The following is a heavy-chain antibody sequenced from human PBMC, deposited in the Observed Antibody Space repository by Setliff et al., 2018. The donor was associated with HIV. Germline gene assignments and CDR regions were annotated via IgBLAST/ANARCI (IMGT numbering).Heavy chain of an antibody. V-gene: IGHV3-21*05. D-gene: IGHD7-27*01. CDR1: GLSLSSYS. CDR3: ACVTGESRGDY. J-gene: IGHJ4*02. CDR2: ITSSRSNSI. Sequence: PGGSLRLSCVASGLSLSSYSMNWVRQAPGKGLEWIAYITSSRSNSIYYADSVKGRFTITRDNAKNSLYLQMNSLRAEDTAVYYCACVTGESRGDYWGQGTLVTVSS.